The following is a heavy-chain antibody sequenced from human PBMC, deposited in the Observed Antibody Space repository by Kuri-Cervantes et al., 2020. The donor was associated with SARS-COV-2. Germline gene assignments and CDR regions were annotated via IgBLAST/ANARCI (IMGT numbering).Heavy chain of an antibody. J-gene: IGHJ6*03. CDR1: GFTFSMAW. CDR2: IKSKIDGATT. D-gene: IGHD6-25*01. Sequence: GESLKISCEASGFTFSMAWMNWVRQAPGKGLEWVGRIKSKIDGATTDYAAPVEGRFTISRDDSKKTLHLQMNSLQTEDAAVYYCAREGQRAYYYFYMDVWGKGTTVTVSS. CDR3: AREGQRAYYYFYMDV. V-gene: IGHV3-15*01.